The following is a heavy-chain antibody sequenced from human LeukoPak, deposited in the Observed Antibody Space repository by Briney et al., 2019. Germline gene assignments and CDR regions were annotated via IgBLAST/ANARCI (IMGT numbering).Heavy chain of an antibody. D-gene: IGHD2-2*01. CDR1: GXTFGSYW. Sequence: GGSLRLSCAASGXTFGSYWMHWVRQAPGKGLVWVSRINPDGSTTNYADSVRGRFTISRDNAKNTLYLQMNNLRAEDMAVYYCARGFNYAYDYWGQGTLVTVSS. V-gene: IGHV3-74*01. CDR2: INPDGSTT. CDR3: ARGFNYAYDY. J-gene: IGHJ4*02.